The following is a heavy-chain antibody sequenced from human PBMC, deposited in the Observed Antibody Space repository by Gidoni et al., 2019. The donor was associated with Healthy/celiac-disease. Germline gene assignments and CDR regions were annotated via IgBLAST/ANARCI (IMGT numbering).Heavy chain of an antibody. Sequence: QVQLVQSGAEVKKPGASVKVSCKASGYTFTSHDINWVRQAPGQGLVGMGWMNPNSGNTGYAQKFQGRVTMTRNTSISTAYMELSSLRSEDTAVYYCARVLPGAAAGTGFDYWGQGTLVTVSS. V-gene: IGHV1-8*01. CDR2: MNPNSGNT. J-gene: IGHJ4*02. CDR1: GYTFTSHD. CDR3: ARVLPGAAAGTGFDY. D-gene: IGHD6-13*01.